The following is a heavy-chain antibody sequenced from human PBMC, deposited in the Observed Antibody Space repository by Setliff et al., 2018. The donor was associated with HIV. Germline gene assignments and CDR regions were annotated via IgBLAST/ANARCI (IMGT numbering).Heavy chain of an antibody. D-gene: IGHD6-19*01. V-gene: IGHV1-8*02. Sequence: GASVKVSCKASGYSFFSYSITWVRQAPGQGLEWMGWMNPNSGNTGYAQKFQGRVTMTRNTSISTAYMELSSLRSEDTAVYYCARGAWYTSGWYSSRYMDVWGKGTTVTVSS. CDR3: ARGAWYTSGWYSSRYMDV. J-gene: IGHJ6*03. CDR2: MNPNSGNT. CDR1: GYSFFSYS.